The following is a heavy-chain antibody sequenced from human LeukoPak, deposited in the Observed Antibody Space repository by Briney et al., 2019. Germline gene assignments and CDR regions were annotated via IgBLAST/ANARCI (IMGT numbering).Heavy chain of an antibody. Sequence: ASVKVSCKASGYTFTDYYMHWVRQAPGQGFEWMGWINPNDGDTNYAQKFQGRVTMTRDTSISTAHMEVSRLRSDDTAVYYCARRAVVVPAAIAATPDNWFDPWGQGTLVTVSS. CDR3: ARRAVVVPAAIAATPDNWFDP. J-gene: IGHJ5*02. D-gene: IGHD2-2*01. CDR1: GYTFTDYY. V-gene: IGHV1-2*02. CDR2: INPNDGDT.